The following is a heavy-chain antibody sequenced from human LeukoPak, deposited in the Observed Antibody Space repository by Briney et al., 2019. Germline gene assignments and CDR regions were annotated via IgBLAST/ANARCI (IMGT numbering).Heavy chain of an antibody. J-gene: IGHJ4*02. D-gene: IGHD6-13*01. CDR1: GFTFSSYE. CDR3: AGHSLGQQLPPY. Sequence: GGSLRLSCAASGFTFSSYEMKWVRQAPGKGLEWVSHISPSGRTIYYADSVKGRFTISRDNAKNSLYLQMNSLRAEDTAVYYCAGHSLGQQLPPYWGQGTLVTVSS. CDR2: ISPSGRTI. V-gene: IGHV3-48*03.